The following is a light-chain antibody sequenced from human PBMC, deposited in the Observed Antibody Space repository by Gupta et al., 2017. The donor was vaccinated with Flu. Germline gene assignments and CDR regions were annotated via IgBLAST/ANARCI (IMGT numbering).Light chain of an antibody. V-gene: IGKV1-39*01. CDR1: QSISTY. CDR3: QQSYRTPRT. Sequence: DIQLTQSPSSLSASVGDRVTITCRTTQSISTYLNWYQQKPGKVPKVLIYTASTLQSGVPSRFSGSGSGTEFTLTISSLKPEDFATYYCQQSYRTPRTFGQGTKVDFK. J-gene: IGKJ1*01. CDR2: TAS.